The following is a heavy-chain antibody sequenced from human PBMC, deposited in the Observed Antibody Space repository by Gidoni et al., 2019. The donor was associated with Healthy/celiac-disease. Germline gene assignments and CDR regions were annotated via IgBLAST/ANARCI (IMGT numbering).Heavy chain of an antibody. D-gene: IGHD3-16*02. CDR1: GFTFADYA. V-gene: IGHV3-9*01. Sequence: EVQLVESGGGLVQPGRSLRLSCAASGFTFADYAMHCVRQAPGKGREWVSGISWNSGSIGYADSVKGRFTISRDNAKNSLYLQMNSLRAEDTALYYCAKDMSKGLRLGELSLYTGAFDIWGQGTMVTVSS. CDR2: ISWNSGSI. CDR3: AKDMSKGLRLGELSLYTGAFDI. J-gene: IGHJ3*02.